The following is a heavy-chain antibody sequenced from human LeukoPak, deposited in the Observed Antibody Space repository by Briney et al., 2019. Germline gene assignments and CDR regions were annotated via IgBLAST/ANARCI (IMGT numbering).Heavy chain of an antibody. Sequence: PSETLSLTCAVSGGSISSGGYSWSWIRQPPGKGLEWIGYIYHSGSTYYNPSLKSRVTISVDRSKNQFSLKLCSVTAADTAVYYCARVEYSSSLVNWFDPWGQGTLVTVSS. CDR2: IYHSGST. J-gene: IGHJ5*02. V-gene: IGHV4-30-2*01. CDR1: GGSISSGGYS. CDR3: ARVEYSSSLVNWFDP. D-gene: IGHD6-6*01.